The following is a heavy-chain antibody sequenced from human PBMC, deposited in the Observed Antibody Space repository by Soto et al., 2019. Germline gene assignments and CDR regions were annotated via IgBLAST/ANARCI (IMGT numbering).Heavy chain of an antibody. CDR3: ARDGEAAGTYYYYGMDV. V-gene: IGHV3-33*01. CDR1: GFTFSSYG. J-gene: IGHJ6*02. CDR2: IWYDGSNK. D-gene: IGHD6-13*01. Sequence: QVQLVESGGGVVQPGRSLRLSCAASGFTFSSYGMHWVRQAPGKGLEWVAVIWYDGSNKYYADYVKGRFTISRDNSKNTLYRQMNSLSAEYTAVYYCARDGEAAGTYYYYGMDVWGQGTTVTVSS.